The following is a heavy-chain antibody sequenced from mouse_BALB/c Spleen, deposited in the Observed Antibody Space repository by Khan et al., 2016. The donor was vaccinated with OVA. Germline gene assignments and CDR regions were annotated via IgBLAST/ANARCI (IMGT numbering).Heavy chain of an antibody. V-gene: IGHV1S132*01. Sequence: VQLQESGAELVKPGASVKLSCKTSGYTFTSYWIQWVKQRPGQGLGGLGQIFPGTGTTYYNENFKGKATLTVDTSSNTAYMQFSSLTSEASAVYFCSRGYFGNYEFAYWGQGTLVTVSP. D-gene: IGHD2-1*01. CDR2: IFPGTGTT. CDR3: SRGYFGNYEFAY. CDR1: GYTFTSYW. J-gene: IGHJ3*01.